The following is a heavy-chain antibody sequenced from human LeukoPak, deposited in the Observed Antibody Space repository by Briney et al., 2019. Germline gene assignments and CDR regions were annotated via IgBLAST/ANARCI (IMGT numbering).Heavy chain of an antibody. J-gene: IGHJ4*02. CDR3: AKDASSWELSYFDY. D-gene: IGHD1-26*01. V-gene: IGHV3-33*06. CDR1: GFTFSSYG. CDR2: IWYDGSNK. Sequence: GGSLRLSCAASGFTFSSYGMHWVRQAPGKGLEWVAVIWYDGSNKYYADSVKGRFTISRDNSKNTLYLQMNSLRAEDTAVYYCAKDASSWELSYFDYRGQGTLVTVSS.